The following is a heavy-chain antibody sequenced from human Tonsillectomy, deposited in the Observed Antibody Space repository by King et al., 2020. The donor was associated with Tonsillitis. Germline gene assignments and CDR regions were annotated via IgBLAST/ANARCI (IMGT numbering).Heavy chain of an antibody. J-gene: IGHJ6*03. V-gene: IGHV4-34*01. CDR3: ARGQITARPRSFYYYYMDV. Sequence: QVQLQQWGAGLLKPSETLSLTCAVYGGSFSGYYWSWIRQTPGKGLEWIGEINHSGSTNYNPSLKSRATISVDTAKNQFSLKLRSVTAADTAAFCCARGQITARPRSFYYYYMDVWGKGTTVTVSS. CDR2: INHSGST. CDR1: GGSFSGYY. D-gene: IGHD6-6*01.